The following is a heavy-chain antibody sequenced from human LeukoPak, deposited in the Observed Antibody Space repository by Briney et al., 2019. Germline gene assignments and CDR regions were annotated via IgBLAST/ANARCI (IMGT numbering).Heavy chain of an antibody. D-gene: IGHD6-13*01. Sequence: PSESLSLTCNVSGGSISGSSYYWGWIRQPPGKGLECIGSIFYSGSNYYNPSLKSRVTISVDTSRNQFSLKLSSVTAADTAVYYCARLAGSWYSMFDYWGQGTLVTASS. V-gene: IGHV4-39*01. CDR2: IFYSGSN. CDR3: ARLAGSWYSMFDY. J-gene: IGHJ4*02. CDR1: GGSISGSSYY.